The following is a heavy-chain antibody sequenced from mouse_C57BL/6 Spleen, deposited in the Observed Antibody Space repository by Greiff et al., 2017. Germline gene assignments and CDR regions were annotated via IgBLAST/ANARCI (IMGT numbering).Heavy chain of an antibody. J-gene: IGHJ4*01. V-gene: IGHV5-9*01. Sequence: EVQVVESGGGLVKPGGSLKLSCAASGFTFSSYTMSWVRQTPEKRLEWVATISRGGGNTYYPDSVKGRFTISRDNAKNTRYLQMSSLRSEDTALYYCARKKASYYGSSYGAMDYWGQGTSVTVSS. CDR2: ISRGGGNT. D-gene: IGHD1-1*01. CDR1: GFTFSSYT. CDR3: ARKKASYYGSSYGAMDY.